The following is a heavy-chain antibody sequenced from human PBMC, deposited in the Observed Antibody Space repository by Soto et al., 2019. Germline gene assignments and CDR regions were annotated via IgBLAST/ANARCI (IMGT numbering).Heavy chain of an antibody. J-gene: IGHJ6*02. D-gene: IGHD2-15*01. CDR2: ISYDGSKE. Sequence: GGSLRLSCAASGFTFSSYGMHWVRQAPGKGLEWVAVISYDGSKEFYADSVKGRFTISRDNSKNTLYLQMDSLRAEDTAVYYCARARNIPGYCSGGSCYYYGMDVWGQGTTVTV. CDR3: ARARNIPGYCSGGSCYYYGMDV. CDR1: GFTFSSYG. V-gene: IGHV3-30*19.